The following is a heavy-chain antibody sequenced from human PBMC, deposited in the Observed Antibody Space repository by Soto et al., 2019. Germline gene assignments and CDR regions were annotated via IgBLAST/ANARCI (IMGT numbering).Heavy chain of an antibody. V-gene: IGHV3-30*18. J-gene: IGHJ6*02. Sequence: PGGSLRLSCAASGFTFSSYGMHWVRQAPGKGLEWVAVISYDGSNKYYADSVKGRFTISRDNSKNTLYLQMNSLRAEDTAVYYCAKDMVRGATSPYYYYYGMDVWGQGTTVTSP. D-gene: IGHD3-10*01. CDR3: AKDMVRGATSPYYYYYGMDV. CDR2: ISYDGSNK. CDR1: GFTFSSYG.